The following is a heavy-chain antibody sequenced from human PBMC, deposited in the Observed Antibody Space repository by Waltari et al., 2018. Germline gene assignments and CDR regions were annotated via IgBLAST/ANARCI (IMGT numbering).Heavy chain of an antibody. CDR3: ARAQRRITFGGVIVNPEFDY. Sequence: QVQLQESGPGLVKPSETLSLTCAVSGYSISSGYYWGWIRQPPRKGREGIGRMYHRGSTYYNPSLKSRVTISVDTSKNQFSLKLSSVTAADTAVYYCARAQRRITFGGVIVNPEFDYWGQGTLVTVSS. V-gene: IGHV4-38-2*01. J-gene: IGHJ4*02. CDR2: MYHRGST. D-gene: IGHD3-16*02. CDR1: GYSISSGYY.